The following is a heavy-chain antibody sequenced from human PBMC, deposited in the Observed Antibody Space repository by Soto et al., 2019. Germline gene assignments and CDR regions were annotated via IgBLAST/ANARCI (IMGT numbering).Heavy chain of an antibody. V-gene: IGHV2-5*01. CDR2: IYWNDDK. CDR3: AHRGYGDYPRDNWFDP. Sequence: QITLKESGPPLVKPTQTLTLTCPFSGFSLSTGGLGVGWIRQPPGKALEWLALIYWNDDKRYNPSLKSRLTNTKDTPKNQVVLTMTNMDPVDTATYYCAHRGYGDYPRDNWFDPWGQGTLVTVAS. D-gene: IGHD4-17*01. CDR1: GFSLSTGGLG. J-gene: IGHJ5*02.